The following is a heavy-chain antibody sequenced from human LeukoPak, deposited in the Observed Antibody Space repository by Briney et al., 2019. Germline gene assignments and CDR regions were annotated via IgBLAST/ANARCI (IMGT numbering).Heavy chain of an antibody. CDR3: ARGSTAGD. Sequence: GRSLRLSCAASGFTFSSYAMHWVRQAPGKGLEWVAVISYDGSNKYYADSVKGRFTISRDNSKNTLYLQMNSLRAEDTAVYYCARGSTAGDWGQGTLVTVSS. J-gene: IGHJ4*02. V-gene: IGHV3-30-3*01. CDR2: ISYDGSNK. CDR1: GFTFSSYA. D-gene: IGHD1-1*01.